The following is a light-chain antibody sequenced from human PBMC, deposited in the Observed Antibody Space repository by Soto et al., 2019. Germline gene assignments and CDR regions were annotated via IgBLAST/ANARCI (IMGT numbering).Light chain of an antibody. V-gene: IGKV1-5*01. CDR3: QQYNNFWT. CDR2: DGS. CDR1: QSISSL. Sequence: DIQMTQSPSALSASVGDRVTITCRASQSISSLLAWYQQKPGKAPRLLIYDGSHLERGVPSRFSGSGSGTEFTLTISDLQPDDLATYYCQQYNNFWTFGPGTKVEI. J-gene: IGKJ1*01.